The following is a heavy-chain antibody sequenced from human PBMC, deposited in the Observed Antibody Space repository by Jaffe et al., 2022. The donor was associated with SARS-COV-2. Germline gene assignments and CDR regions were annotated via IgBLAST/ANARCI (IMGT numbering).Heavy chain of an antibody. J-gene: IGHJ4*02. CDR3: ARDPSITTFGAPNFDY. CDR2: IWVDGNNK. Sequence: QVQLVESGGGVVQPGRSLRLSCAASGFTFSSYGMHWVRQAPGRGLEWVAAIWVDGNNKYYGDSVTGRFTISRDNSKNTLYLQMDSLRAEDTAVYYCARDPSITTFGAPNFDYWGQGSLVTVSS. D-gene: IGHD3-3*01. CDR1: GFTFSSYG. V-gene: IGHV3-33*01.